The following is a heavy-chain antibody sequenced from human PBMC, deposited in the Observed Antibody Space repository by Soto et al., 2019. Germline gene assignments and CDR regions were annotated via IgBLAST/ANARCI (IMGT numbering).Heavy chain of an antibody. Sequence: ASVKVSCKASGYTFISRYIHWVRQAPGQGLEWMGIINPSGGSTAYAQKFQGRVTMTRDTSTSTVYMELSSLRSEDTAVYYCARGGSGSTSSPEAFDIWGQGTMVTVSS. CDR2: INPSGGST. J-gene: IGHJ3*02. V-gene: IGHV1-46*01. CDR1: GYTFISRY. D-gene: IGHD2-2*01. CDR3: ARGGSGSTSSPEAFDI.